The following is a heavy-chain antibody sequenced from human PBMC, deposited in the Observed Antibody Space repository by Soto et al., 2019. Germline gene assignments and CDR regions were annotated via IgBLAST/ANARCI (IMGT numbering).Heavy chain of an antibody. CDR3: ARQDGYALYYFDS. V-gene: IGHV5-51*01. J-gene: IGHJ4*02. CDR2: IYPGDSDT. Sequence: GESLKISCKGSGYSFTNYWIGWVRQMPGKGLERMGIIYPGDSDTRYSPSFQGQVTISADKSISTAYLQWSSLKASDTAMYYCARQDGYALYYFDSWGQGTLVTVSS. D-gene: IGHD5-12*01. CDR1: GYSFTNYW.